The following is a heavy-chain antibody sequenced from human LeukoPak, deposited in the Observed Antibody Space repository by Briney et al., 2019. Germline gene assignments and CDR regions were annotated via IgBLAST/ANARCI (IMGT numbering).Heavy chain of an antibody. J-gene: IGHJ4*02. CDR1: GGSFSGYY. CDR3: ARASKGEQDGLIGGFDY. V-gene: IGHV4-34*01. D-gene: IGHD3-16*01. Sequence: PSETLSLTCAVYGGSFSGYYWSWIRQPPGKGLEWIGEINHSGSTNYNPSLKSRVTISVDTSKNQFSLKLSSVTAADTAVYYCARASKGEQDGLIGGFDYWGQRTLVTVSS. CDR2: INHSGST.